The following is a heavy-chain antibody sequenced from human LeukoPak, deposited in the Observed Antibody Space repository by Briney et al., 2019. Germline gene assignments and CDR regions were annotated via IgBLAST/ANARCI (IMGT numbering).Heavy chain of an antibody. CDR1: GGSISSYY. CDR2: IYYSGST. D-gene: IGHD2-15*01. V-gene: IGHV4-59*01. Sequence: PSETLSLSCTDSGGSISSYYCSWIRQPPGKGLEWIGCIYYSGSTNYNPSLKSRVTISVDTSKNQFSLKLSSVTAADTAVYYCARSVEGYCSGGSCYSYYYYMDVWGKGTTVTVSS. CDR3: ARSVEGYCSGGSCYSYYYYMDV. J-gene: IGHJ6*03.